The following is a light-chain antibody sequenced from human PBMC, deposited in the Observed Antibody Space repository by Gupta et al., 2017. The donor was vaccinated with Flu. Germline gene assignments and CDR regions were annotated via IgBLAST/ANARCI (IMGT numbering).Light chain of an antibody. J-gene: IGKJ3*01. CDR2: DAS. CDR1: QSVISY. CDR3: QQGTQLFT. Sequence: EIVFTQSPATLSLSPGERATLSCRARQSVISYIAWYQQKPGQAPRLLIYDASNRATGIPARFSGRGSGTDFTLTSSSLEAENFAVYYGQQGTQLFTFGPGTKVEIK. V-gene: IGKV3-11*01.